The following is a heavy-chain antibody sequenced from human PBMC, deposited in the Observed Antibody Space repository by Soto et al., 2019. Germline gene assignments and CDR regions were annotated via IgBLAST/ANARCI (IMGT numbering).Heavy chain of an antibody. D-gene: IGHD3-3*01. CDR3: ASVGFWSGYSPIWLDP. V-gene: IGHV4-31*01. J-gene: IGHJ5*02. CDR1: GDSITSENYY. Sequence: QVQLQESGPGLVKPSQTLSLTCTVSGDSITSENYYWSWIRQHPGKGLEWIGGIYYGGSTYYNPYRKSQFPISVDTSKNQFSLKVNSMSAADTAVCYCASVGFWSGYSPIWLDPWGHGTLFTVSS. CDR2: IYYGGST.